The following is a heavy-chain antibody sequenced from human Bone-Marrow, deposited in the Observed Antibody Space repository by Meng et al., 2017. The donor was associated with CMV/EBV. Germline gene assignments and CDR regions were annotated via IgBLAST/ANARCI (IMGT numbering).Heavy chain of an antibody. CDR2: INPNSGGT. Sequence: ASVKVSCKASGYTFTDYYMHWVRQSPGQGLEWMGWINPNSGGTNYAQKFQGRVTMTRDTSISTAYMELSRLRSDDTAVYYCARLGYCSSTSCQDLDYWGQGTLVTVSS. CDR3: ARLGYCSSTSCQDLDY. V-gene: IGHV1-2*02. J-gene: IGHJ4*02. D-gene: IGHD2-2*01. CDR1: GYTFTDYY.